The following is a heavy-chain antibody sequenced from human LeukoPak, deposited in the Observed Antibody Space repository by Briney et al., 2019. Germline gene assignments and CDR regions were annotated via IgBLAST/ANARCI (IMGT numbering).Heavy chain of an antibody. J-gene: IGHJ4*02. CDR1: GCSISSGYD. CDR3: ATVGILTGYYRFDY. Sequence: PSETLSLTCAVSGCSISSGYDWGWIRQPPGKGLEWIGSIYHSGSTYYNPSLKSRVTISVDTSKNQFSLKLSSVTAADTAVYYCATVGILTGYYRFDYWGQGTLVTVSS. D-gene: IGHD3-9*01. V-gene: IGHV4-38-2*01. CDR2: IYHSGST.